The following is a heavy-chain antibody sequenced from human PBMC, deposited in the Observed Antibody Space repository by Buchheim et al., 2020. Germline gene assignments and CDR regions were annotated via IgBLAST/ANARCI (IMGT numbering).Heavy chain of an antibody. CDR1: GGSISSYY. V-gene: IGHV4-59*01. Sequence: QVQLQESGPGLVRPSETLSLTCTVSGGSISSYYWSWIRQPPGKGLEWIGYIYYSGSTNYNPSLTSRVTISVDTSKNQFSLKLSSVTAADTAVYYCARGKGRFDPWGQGTL. CDR2: IYYSGST. CDR3: ARGKGRFDP. J-gene: IGHJ5*02.